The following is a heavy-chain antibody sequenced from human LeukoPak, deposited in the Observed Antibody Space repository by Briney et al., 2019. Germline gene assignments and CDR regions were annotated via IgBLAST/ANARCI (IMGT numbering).Heavy chain of an antibody. CDR3: ARLYSRGWYAGGEKNDY. CDR2: INHSGST. D-gene: IGHD6-19*01. J-gene: IGHJ4*02. V-gene: IGHV4-34*01. CDR1: GGSFSGYY. Sequence: SETLSLTCAVYGGSFSGYYWSWIRQPPGKGLEWIGEINHSGSTNYNPSLKSRVTISVDTSKNQFSLKLSSVTAADTAVYYCARLYSRGWYAGGEKNDYWGQGTLVTVSS.